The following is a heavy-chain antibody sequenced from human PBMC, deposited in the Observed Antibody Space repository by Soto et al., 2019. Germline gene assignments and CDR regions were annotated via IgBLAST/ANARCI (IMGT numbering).Heavy chain of an antibody. Sequence: QVHLVQSGAEVKKPGSSVRVSCKASGGSFSNYAVTWVRHAPGQRLEWMGGITPMFGIANYAQKLQGRDTLTADESTGTAYMELSRLRSDDTATYFCASDRHHSGFEDWGQGTLVTVSS. V-gene: IGHV1-69*01. J-gene: IGHJ4*02. CDR2: ITPMFGIA. CDR1: GGSFSNYA. CDR3: ASDRHHSGFED.